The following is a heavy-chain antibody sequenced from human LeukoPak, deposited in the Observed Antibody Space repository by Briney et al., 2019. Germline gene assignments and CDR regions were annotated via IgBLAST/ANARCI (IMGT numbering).Heavy chain of an antibody. CDR3: ARDIYHDSSD. CDR1: GFTLSSYW. Sequence: GGSLRLSCAASGFTLSSYWMHWVRQAPGEGLVWVSRINGDGRSTAYADSVKGRFTISRDTAKNTLYLQMNSLRAEDTAVYYCARDIYHDSSDWGQGTLVTVSS. D-gene: IGHD3-22*01. J-gene: IGHJ4*02. V-gene: IGHV3-74*01. CDR2: INGDGRST.